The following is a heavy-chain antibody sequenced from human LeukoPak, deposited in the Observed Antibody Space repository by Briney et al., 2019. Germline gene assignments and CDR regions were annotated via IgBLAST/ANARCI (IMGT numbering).Heavy chain of an antibody. CDR3: ARDHGPDYFDPSAYLDY. J-gene: IGHJ4*02. CDR2: IYHSGST. CDR1: GGSISSGGYY. V-gene: IGHV4-30-2*01. Sequence: PSETLSLTCTVSGGSISSGGYYWSWIRQTPGKGPEWIGYIYHSGSTYYNPSLKSRVTMSVDTSKNQFSLKLSSVTAADTAVYYCARDHGPDYFDPSAYLDYWGQGTLVTVSS. D-gene: IGHD3-22*01.